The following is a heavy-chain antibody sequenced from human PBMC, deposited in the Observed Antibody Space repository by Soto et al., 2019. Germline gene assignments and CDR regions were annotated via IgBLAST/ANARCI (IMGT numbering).Heavy chain of an antibody. V-gene: IGHV4-30-4*01. CDR2: IYYSGST. D-gene: IGHD3-22*01. J-gene: IGHJ4*02. CDR1: GGSISSGDYY. CDR3: ARWLVYGPHFDY. Sequence: QVQLQESGPALVKPSQTLSLTCTVSGGSISSGDYYWRWIRQPPGKGVEWIGYIYYSGSTYYNPSLKSRVTISVDTSKNQFSLKLSSVTAADTAVYYCARWLVYGPHFDYWGQGTLVTVSS.